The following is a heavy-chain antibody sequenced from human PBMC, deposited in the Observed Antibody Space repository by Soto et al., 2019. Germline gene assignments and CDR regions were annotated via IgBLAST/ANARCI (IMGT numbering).Heavy chain of an antibody. Sequence: PGGSLRLSCAASGFTFSNAWMSWVRQAPGKGLEWVGRIKSKTDGGTTDYAAPVKGRFTISRDDSKNTLYLQMNSLKTEDTAVYYRTTELIVVVIKSPPSFDYWGQGTLVTVSS. CDR3: TTELIVVVIKSPPSFDY. CDR2: IKSKTDGGTT. J-gene: IGHJ4*02. D-gene: IGHD3-22*01. CDR1: GFTFSNAW. V-gene: IGHV3-15*01.